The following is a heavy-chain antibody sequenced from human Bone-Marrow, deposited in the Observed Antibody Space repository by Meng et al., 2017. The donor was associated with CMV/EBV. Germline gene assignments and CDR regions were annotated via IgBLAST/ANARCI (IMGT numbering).Heavy chain of an antibody. CDR1: GFTFDDYG. CDR3: ARTQYNWNDVALSNFDY. V-gene: IGHV3-20*04. Sequence: SCAASGFTFDDYGMSWVRQAPGKGLEWVSGINWNGGSTGYADSVKGRFTISRDNAKNSLYLQMNSLRAEDTALYYCARTQYNWNDVALSNFDYWGQGTLVTVSS. CDR2: INWNGGST. J-gene: IGHJ4*02. D-gene: IGHD1-20*01.